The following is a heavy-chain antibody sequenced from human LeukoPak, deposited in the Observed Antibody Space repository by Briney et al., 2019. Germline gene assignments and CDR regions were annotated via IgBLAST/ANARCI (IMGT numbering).Heavy chain of an antibody. V-gene: IGHV3-20*01. CDR1: GFTFDDYG. J-gene: IGHJ6*02. CDR2: INWNGGST. CDR3: ARDGSGSYYLSYYGMDV. Sequence: GGSLRLSCAASGFTFDDYGMSWVRQAPGKGLEWVSGINWNGGSTGYADSVEGRFTISRDNAKNSLYLQMNSLRAEDTALYHCARDGSGSYYLSYYGMDVWGQGTTVTVSS. D-gene: IGHD3-10*01.